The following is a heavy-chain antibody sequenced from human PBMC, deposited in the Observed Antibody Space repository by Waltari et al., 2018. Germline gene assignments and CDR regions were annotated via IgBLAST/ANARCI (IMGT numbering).Heavy chain of an antibody. CDR2: ISYDGSNK. Sequence: QVQLVESGGGVVQPGRSLRLSCAASGFTFSSYAMHWVRQAPGKGLEWVAVISYDGSNKYYADSVKGRFTISRDNSKNTLYLQMNSLRAEDTAVYYCARDASGAGRWSGAFDIWGQGTMVTVSS. CDR1: GFTFSSYA. V-gene: IGHV3-30-3*01. CDR3: ARDASGAGRWSGAFDI. J-gene: IGHJ3*02. D-gene: IGHD3-3*01.